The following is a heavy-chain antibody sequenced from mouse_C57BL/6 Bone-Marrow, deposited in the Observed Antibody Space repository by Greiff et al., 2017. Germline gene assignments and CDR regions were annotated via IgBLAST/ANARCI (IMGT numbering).Heavy chain of an antibody. J-gene: IGHJ4*01. D-gene: IGHD2-4*01. Sequence: QVQLKQPGAELVMPGASVKLSCKASGYTFTSYWMHWVQQRPGQGLEWIGEIDPSDSHTNYNQKFKGKSTLTVDKSSSTAYMQLNSLTSENSAVYYFARGYDYVSRYALDYWGQGTSVTVSS. V-gene: IGHV1-69*01. CDR3: ARGYDYVSRYALDY. CDR1: GYTFTSYW. CDR2: IDPSDSHT.